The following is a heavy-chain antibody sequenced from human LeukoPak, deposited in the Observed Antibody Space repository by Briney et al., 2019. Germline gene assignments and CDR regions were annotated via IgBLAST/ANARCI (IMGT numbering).Heavy chain of an antibody. J-gene: IGHJ4*02. CDR1: GGSFSGYY. CDR3: AREETTGHFDS. V-gene: IGHV4-34*01. CDR2: ITHSGST. D-gene: IGHD4-11*01. Sequence: SETLSLTCVVCGGSFSGYYWSWIRQPAGKGLEWIGEITHSGSTNYNPSLKSRVTISVARSKNPFSLTLSSVTAADTAVYYCAREETTGHFDSWGQGTLVTVSS.